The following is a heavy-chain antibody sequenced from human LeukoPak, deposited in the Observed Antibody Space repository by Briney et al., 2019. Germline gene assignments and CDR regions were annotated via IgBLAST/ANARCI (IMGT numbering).Heavy chain of an antibody. CDR3: ARDHRYYGSGSYYY. CDR2: VSGGGDGT. J-gene: IGHJ4*02. Sequence: GGSLRLSCAASGFSFSNYAMTWVRQAPGKGLEWVSSVSGGGDGTYYADSVKGRFTISRDNSRNTLYLQMNSLRAEDTAVYYCARDHRYYGSGSYYYWGQGTLVTVSS. V-gene: IGHV3-23*01. D-gene: IGHD3-10*01. CDR1: GFSFSNYA.